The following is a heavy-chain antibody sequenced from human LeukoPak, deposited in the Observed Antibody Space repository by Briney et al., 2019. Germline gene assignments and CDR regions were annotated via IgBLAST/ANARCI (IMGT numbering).Heavy chain of an antibody. J-gene: IGHJ6*03. D-gene: IGHD5-24*01. CDR3: ARERRVMARNHYYYYMDV. CDR1: GYTFTSYY. Sequence: SVKVSCKASGYTFTSYYMHWVRQAPGQGLEWMGIINPSGGSTSYAQKFQGRVTITTDESTSTAYMELSSLRSEDTAVYYCARERRVMARNHYYYYMDVWGKGTTVTVSS. CDR2: INPSGGST. V-gene: IGHV1-46*01.